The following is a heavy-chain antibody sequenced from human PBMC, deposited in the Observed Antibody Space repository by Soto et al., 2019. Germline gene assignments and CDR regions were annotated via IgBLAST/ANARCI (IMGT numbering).Heavy chain of an antibody. Sequence: QVQLQESGPGLVKPSETLSLTCTVSGGSISSYYWSWIRQPPGKGLEWIGYIYYSGSTNYNPSLKSRVTISVDTSKNQFSLKLSSVTAADTAVYYCASHDREDIVAHFDYWGQGTLVTVSS. CDR3: ASHDREDIVAHFDY. CDR1: GGSISSYY. V-gene: IGHV4-59*08. J-gene: IGHJ4*02. CDR2: IYYSGST. D-gene: IGHD5-12*01.